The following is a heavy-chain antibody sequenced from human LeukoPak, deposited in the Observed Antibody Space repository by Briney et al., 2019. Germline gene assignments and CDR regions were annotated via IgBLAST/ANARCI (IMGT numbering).Heavy chain of an antibody. CDR3: ARALIGYYFDY. Sequence: GGSLRLSCAASGFTFSSYSMNWVRQAPGKGLEWVSCISSSSGYIYYADSVKGRFTISRDNAKNSLYLQMNSLRAEDTAVYYCARALIGYYFDYWGQGTLVTVSS. CDR2: ISSSSGYI. J-gene: IGHJ4*02. V-gene: IGHV3-21*01. D-gene: IGHD2-8*01. CDR1: GFTFSSYS.